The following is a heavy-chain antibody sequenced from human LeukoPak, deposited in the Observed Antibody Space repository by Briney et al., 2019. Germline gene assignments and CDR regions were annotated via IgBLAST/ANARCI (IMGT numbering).Heavy chain of an antibody. Sequence: GASVKVSCTASGGTFSSYAISWVRQAPGQGLEWMGGIIPIFGTANYAQKFQGRVTITADESTSTAYMELSSLRSEDTAVYYCARASGSYFHPHPYYFDYWGQGTLVTVSS. V-gene: IGHV1-69*13. J-gene: IGHJ4*02. D-gene: IGHD1-26*01. CDR1: GGTFSSYA. CDR2: IIPIFGTA. CDR3: ARASGSYFHPHPYYFDY.